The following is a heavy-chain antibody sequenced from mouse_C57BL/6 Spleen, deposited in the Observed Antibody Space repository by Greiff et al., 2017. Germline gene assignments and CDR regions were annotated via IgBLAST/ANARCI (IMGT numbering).Heavy chain of an antibody. CDR3: ARAEDYDFDY. J-gene: IGHJ2*01. CDR2: IDPSDSYT. D-gene: IGHD2-4*01. V-gene: IGHV1-59*01. CDR1: GYTFPSYW. Sequence: QVQLQQPGAELVRPGTSVKLSSKASGYTFPSYWMHWVKQRPGQGLEWIGVIDPSDSYTNYNQKFKGKATLTVDTSSSTAYMQLSSLTSEDSAVYYCARAEDYDFDYWGQGTTLTVSS.